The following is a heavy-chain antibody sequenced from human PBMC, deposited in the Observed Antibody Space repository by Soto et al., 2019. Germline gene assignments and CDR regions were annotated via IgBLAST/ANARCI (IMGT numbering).Heavy chain of an antibody. CDR3: ARGGYYDFWGGYPNDAFDI. CDR2: IIPIFGTA. CDR1: GGTFSSYA. V-gene: IGHV1-69*06. J-gene: IGHJ3*02. Sequence: SVKVSCKASGGTFSSYAISWVRQAPGQGLEWMGGIIPIFGTANYAQKFQGRVTITADKSTSTAYMELSSLRSEDTAVYYCARGGYYDFWGGYPNDAFDIWGQGTMVTVSS. D-gene: IGHD3-3*01.